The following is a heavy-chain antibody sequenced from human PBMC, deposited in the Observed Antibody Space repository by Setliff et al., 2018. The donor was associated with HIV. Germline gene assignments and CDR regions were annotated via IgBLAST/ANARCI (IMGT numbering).Heavy chain of an antibody. CDR1: GFTFSSYS. CDR2: ISSTSEYI. J-gene: IGHJ6*03. V-gene: IGHV3-21*01. D-gene: IGHD3-16*01. Sequence: PGGSLRLSCAASGFTFSSYSMSWVRQAPGKGLEWVSSISSTSEYIYYAESVKGRFTISRDNAKNSLYLQMNSLKTEDTAVYYCAVRPGGHMDVWGRGTTVTVSS. CDR3: AVRPGGHMDV.